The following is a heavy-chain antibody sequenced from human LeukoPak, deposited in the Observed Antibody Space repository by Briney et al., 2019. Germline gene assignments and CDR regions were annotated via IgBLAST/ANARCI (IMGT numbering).Heavy chain of an antibody. J-gene: IGHJ4*02. CDR2: IYPGDSDT. CDR1: GYAFSSYW. Sequence: GGSLRLSCKGSGYAFSSYWIGWVRQMPGKGLEWMGIIYPGDSDTRYSPSLQGQVTISVDTSIGTAYLQWSSLKASDTAIYYCARQNDFRLDYWGQGTLVTVSS. D-gene: IGHD3-3*01. V-gene: IGHV5-51*01. CDR3: ARQNDFRLDY.